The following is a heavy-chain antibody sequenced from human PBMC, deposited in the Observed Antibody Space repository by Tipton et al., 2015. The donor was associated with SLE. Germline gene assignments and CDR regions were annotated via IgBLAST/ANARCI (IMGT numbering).Heavy chain of an antibody. CDR2: INSDGSDT. D-gene: IGHD3-16*02. V-gene: IGHV3-74*01. CDR3: TRVVDYIWGRYPAYLEY. CDR1: GFTFSRYW. Sequence: GSLRLSCAASGFTFSRYWMHWVRQAPGKGLVWLSRINSDGSDTTYADSVKGRFTISRDNAKNTLYLQMDSLRAEDTAVYYCTRVVDYIWGRYPAYLEYRGQGILVTVSS. J-gene: IGHJ4*02.